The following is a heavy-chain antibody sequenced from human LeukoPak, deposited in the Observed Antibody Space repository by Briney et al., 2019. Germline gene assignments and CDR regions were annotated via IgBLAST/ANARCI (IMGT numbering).Heavy chain of an antibody. V-gene: IGHV4-39*01. Sequence: PSETLSLTCTVSGGSISSSSYYWGWIRQPPGKGLEWIGSIYYSGRTYYNPSLKSRVTISVDTPKRQFSLKLSSVTAPDTAVHYCATIAVVGGIEYWGQGTLVTVSP. J-gene: IGHJ4*02. D-gene: IGHD6-19*01. CDR2: IYYSGRT. CDR1: GGSISSSSYY. CDR3: ATIAVVGGIEY.